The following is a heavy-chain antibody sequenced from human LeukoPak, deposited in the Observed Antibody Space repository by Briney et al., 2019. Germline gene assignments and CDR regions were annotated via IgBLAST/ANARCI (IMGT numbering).Heavy chain of an antibody. CDR1: GGSISSGDYY. CDR3: ARISSSSFDY. V-gene: IGHV4-30-4*01. D-gene: IGHD6-6*01. CDR2: IYYSGST. Sequence: SETLSLTCTVSGGSISSGDYYRSWIRQPPGKGLEWIGYIYYSGSTYYNPSLKSRVTISVDTSKNQFSLKLSSVTAADTAVYYCARISSSSFDYWGQGTLVTVSS. J-gene: IGHJ4*02.